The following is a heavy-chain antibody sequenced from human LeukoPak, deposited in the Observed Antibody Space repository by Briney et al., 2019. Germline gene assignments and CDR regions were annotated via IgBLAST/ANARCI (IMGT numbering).Heavy chain of an antibody. CDR3: ARTNYYDSSGYQGAGTYYYGMDV. Sequence: SVKVSCKASGGTFSSYAISWVRQAPGQGLEWMGGIIPIFGTANYAQKFQGRVTITADKFTSTAYMEVSSLRPEDTAVYYCARTNYYDSSGYQGAGTYYYGMDVWGQGTTVTVSS. D-gene: IGHD3-22*01. J-gene: IGHJ6*02. CDR1: GGTFSSYA. V-gene: IGHV1-69*06. CDR2: IIPIFGTA.